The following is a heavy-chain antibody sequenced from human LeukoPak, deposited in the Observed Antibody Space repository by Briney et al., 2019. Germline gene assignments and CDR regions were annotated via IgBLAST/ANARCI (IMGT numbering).Heavy chain of an antibody. V-gene: IGHV1-2*02. CDR1: GYTFTGYY. CDR2: INPNSGGT. D-gene: IGHD2-2*01. CDR3: ARDLTLRVLVPAY. J-gene: IGHJ4*02. Sequence: ASVKVSCKASGYTFTGYYMHWVRQAPGQGLEWMGWINPNSGGTNYAQKFQGRVTMTRDTSISTAYMELSRLRSDDTAVYYCARDLTLRVLVPAYWGQGTLVTVSS.